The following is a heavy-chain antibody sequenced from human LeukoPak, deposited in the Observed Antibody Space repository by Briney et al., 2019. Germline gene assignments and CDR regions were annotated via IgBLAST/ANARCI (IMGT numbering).Heavy chain of an antibody. D-gene: IGHD7-27*01. J-gene: IGHJ4*02. CDR1: GDSVSRNSAA. CDR3: ARSPTGDSYYFDY. Sequence: SQTLSLTCAISGDSVSRNSAAWNWIRQSPSRGIEWLGRTYSRSQWYNDYAVSVKSRITINPDTSKNQFSLQLNSVTPEDTAVYYCARSPTGDSYYFDYWGQGTLVTVSS. CDR2: TYSRSQWYN. V-gene: IGHV6-1*01.